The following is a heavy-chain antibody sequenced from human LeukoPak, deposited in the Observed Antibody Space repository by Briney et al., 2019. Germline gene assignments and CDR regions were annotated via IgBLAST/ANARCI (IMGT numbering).Heavy chain of an antibody. CDR1: GFTFSSYW. CDR3: ARDSLIAAAGNN. Sequence: GGSLRLSCAASGFTFSSYWMNWARQAPGKGLEWVASINHNGNVNYYVDSVKGRFTISRDNAKNSLYLQMNSLRAEDTAVYYCARDSLIAAAGNNWGQGTLVTVSS. CDR2: INHNGNVN. V-gene: IGHV3-7*03. D-gene: IGHD6-13*01. J-gene: IGHJ4*02.